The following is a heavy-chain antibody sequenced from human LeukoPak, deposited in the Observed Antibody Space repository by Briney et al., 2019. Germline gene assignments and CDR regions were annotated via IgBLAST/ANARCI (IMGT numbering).Heavy chain of an antibody. CDR1: GYTFTSYG. Sequence: ASVKVSCKASGYTFTSYGISWVRQAPGQGLEWMGWISAYNGNTNYAQKFQGRVTMTRDTSISTAYMELSRLRSDDTAVYYCARDPRFLEWSPYPLEIWGQGTMVTVSS. V-gene: IGHV1-18*01. D-gene: IGHD3-3*01. CDR2: ISAYNGNT. J-gene: IGHJ3*02. CDR3: ARDPRFLEWSPYPLEI.